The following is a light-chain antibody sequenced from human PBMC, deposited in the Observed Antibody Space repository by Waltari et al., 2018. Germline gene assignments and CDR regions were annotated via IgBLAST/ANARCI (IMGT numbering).Light chain of an antibody. Sequence: QSVLTQPPSVSAAPGEKVTISCPGSHFNVGNTYVSWYQQFPGTAPKLLIYDSDKRPSGIPDRFSASKSVTSATLAITGLQTGDEADYYCGTWDISLDVWVFGGGTKLTVL. CDR1: HFNVGNTY. CDR2: DSD. CDR3: GTWDISLDVWV. V-gene: IGLV1-51*01. J-gene: IGLJ3*02.